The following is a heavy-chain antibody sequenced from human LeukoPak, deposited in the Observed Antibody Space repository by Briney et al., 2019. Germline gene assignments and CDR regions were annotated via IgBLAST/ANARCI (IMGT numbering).Heavy chain of an antibody. CDR1: GFTFSSYA. Sequence: GGSLRLSCAASGFTFSSYALSWVRQAPGKGLEWVSAISGSGGNTYYADSVKGRFTVSGDNSKNTLYLQMNSLRAEDTAVYYCAKGRDSSTTYNWFDPWGQGTLVTVSS. D-gene: IGHD2-2*01. CDR3: AKGRDSSTTYNWFDP. CDR2: ISGSGGNT. V-gene: IGHV3-23*01. J-gene: IGHJ5*02.